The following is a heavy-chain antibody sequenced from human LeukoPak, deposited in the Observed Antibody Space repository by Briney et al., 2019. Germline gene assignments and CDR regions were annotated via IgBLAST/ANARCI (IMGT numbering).Heavy chain of an antibody. CDR1: GGTFSSYA. CDR2: IIPIFGTA. J-gene: IGHJ4*02. Sequence: SVKVSCKASGGTFSSYAISWVRQAPGQGLEWMGGIIPIFGTANYAQKFQGRVTITADESTSTAYMELRSLRPEDTAVYYCARGLLGYCSGGSCPAYYFDYWGQGTLVTVSS. V-gene: IGHV1-69*01. CDR3: ARGLLGYCSGGSCPAYYFDY. D-gene: IGHD2-15*01.